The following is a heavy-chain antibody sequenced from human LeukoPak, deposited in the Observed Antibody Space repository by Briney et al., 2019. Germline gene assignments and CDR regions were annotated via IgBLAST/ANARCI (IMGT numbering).Heavy chain of an antibody. D-gene: IGHD6-19*01. CDR1: GGSISSYY. V-gene: IGHV4-59*01. CDR2: IYYTGSS. CDR3: ARVRGSGWYGRFDP. Sequence: SETLSLTCTVSGGSISSYYWSWIRQPPGKGLEWIGYIYYTGSSNYNPSLKSRVTISIDTSKNQFSLKLSSVTAADTAVYYCARVRGSGWYGRFDPWGQGTLVTVSS. J-gene: IGHJ5*02.